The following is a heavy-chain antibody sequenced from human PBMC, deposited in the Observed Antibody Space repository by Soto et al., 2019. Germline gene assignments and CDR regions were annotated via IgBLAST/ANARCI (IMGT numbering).Heavy chain of an antibody. CDR3: ARAERRWLQLLLNDAFDI. V-gene: IGHV4-59*01. Sequence: SETLSLTCTVSGGSITSSYWSWIRRPPGKGLEWIAYIYDTGISGYTPSTSYNPSLKSQVTISVDTSKNQFSLKLSSVTAADTAVYYCARAERRWLQLLLNDAFDIWGQGTMVTVSS. J-gene: IGHJ3*02. CDR2: IYDTGISGYTPST. D-gene: IGHD2-2*01. CDR1: GGSITSSY.